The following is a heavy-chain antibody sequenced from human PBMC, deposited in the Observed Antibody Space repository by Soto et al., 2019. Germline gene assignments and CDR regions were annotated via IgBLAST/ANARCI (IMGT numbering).Heavy chain of an antibody. V-gene: IGHV4-59*08. CDR3: ARLATVTNHYYYYYMDV. CDR2: IYYSGST. J-gene: IGHJ6*03. CDR1: GGSISSYY. D-gene: IGHD4-17*01. Sequence: SETLSLTCTVSGGSISSYYWSWIRQPPGKGLEWIGYIYYSGSTNYNPSLKSRVTISVDTSKNQFSLKLSSVTAADTAVYYCARLATVTNHYYYYYMDVWGKGTTVTVSS.